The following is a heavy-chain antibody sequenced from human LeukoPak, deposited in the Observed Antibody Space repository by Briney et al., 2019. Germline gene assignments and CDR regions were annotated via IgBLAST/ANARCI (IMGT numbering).Heavy chain of an antibody. CDR1: GLTFRNYG. J-gene: IGHJ6*03. CDR3: ATISGPPPRYMNV. Sequence: PGRSLRLSCAASGLTFRNYGMHWVRQAPGKGLEWVAVIWYDGSNEGYADSVKGRFTISRDNSENMLYLQMNSLRDEDTAVYYCATISGPPPRYMNVWGKGTTVSVSS. D-gene: IGHD1-26*01. CDR2: IWYDGSNE. V-gene: IGHV3-33*01.